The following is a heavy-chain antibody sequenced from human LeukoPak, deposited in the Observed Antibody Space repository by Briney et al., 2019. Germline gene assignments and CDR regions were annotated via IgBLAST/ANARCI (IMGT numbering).Heavy chain of an antibody. Sequence: KPSETLSLTCTVSGGSISSYYWSWIRQPPGKGLEWIGYIYYSGSTNYKPSLKSRVTISVGTSKNQFSLKLSSVTAADTAVYYCARGGYYGSGSDFRFDPWGQGTLVTVSS. V-gene: IGHV4-59*01. D-gene: IGHD3-10*01. CDR1: GGSISSYY. J-gene: IGHJ5*02. CDR3: ARGGYYGSGSDFRFDP. CDR2: IYYSGST.